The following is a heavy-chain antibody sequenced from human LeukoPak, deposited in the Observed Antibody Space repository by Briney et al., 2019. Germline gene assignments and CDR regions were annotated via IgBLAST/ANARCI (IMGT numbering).Heavy chain of an antibody. D-gene: IGHD6-19*01. CDR3: ARGPPAGTLPAY. J-gene: IGHJ4*02. Sequence: PGGSLRLAWAAAGFTFSNFGIDWVRQAAGKGREWVANIKQDGSEKYYVDSVKGRFTIPRDNAKSSLFLQMKSLRAENTAVYYCARGPPAGTLPAYWGQGTLVTVSS. CDR1: GFTFSNFG. CDR2: IKQDGSEK. V-gene: IGHV3-7*01.